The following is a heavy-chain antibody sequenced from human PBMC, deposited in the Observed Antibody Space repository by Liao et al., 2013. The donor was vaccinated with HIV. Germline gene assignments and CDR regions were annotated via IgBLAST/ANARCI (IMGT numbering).Heavy chain of an antibody. J-gene: IGHJ6*03. Sequence: QVQLQQWGAGLLKPSETLSLTCAVYGGSFTSYYWTWIRQPPGKGLEWIGEINHSGYTNYNPSLKSRVTTSVDTSRNQFSLSLRSVTAADTAVYYCARTAYYDSTGSHAGYYMNVWGKGTPVTVSS. CDR2: INHSGYT. CDR1: GGSFTSYY. CDR3: ARTAYYDSTGSHAGYYMNV. D-gene: IGHD3-22*01. V-gene: IGHV4-34*01.